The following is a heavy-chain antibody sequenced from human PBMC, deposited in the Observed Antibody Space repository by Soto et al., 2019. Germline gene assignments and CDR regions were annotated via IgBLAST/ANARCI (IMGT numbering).Heavy chain of an antibody. CDR2: ISSSSSYI. D-gene: IGHD2-15*01. CDR1: GFTFSSYS. J-gene: IGHJ6*03. CDR3: ARAGQLYCSGGSCYSVTRGLHYYMDV. V-gene: IGHV3-21*01. Sequence: GGSLRLSCAASGFTFSSYSMNWVRQAPGKGLEWVSSISSSSSYIYYADSVKGRFTISRDNAKNSLYLQMNSLRAEDTAVYYCARAGQLYCSGGSCYSVTRGLHYYMDVWGKGTTVTVSS.